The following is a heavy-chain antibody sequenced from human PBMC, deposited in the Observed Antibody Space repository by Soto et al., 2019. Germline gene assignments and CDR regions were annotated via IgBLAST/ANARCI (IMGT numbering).Heavy chain of an antibody. J-gene: IGHJ6*02. D-gene: IGHD4-17*01. Sequence: PSETLSLTCTISGGSINNDYWTWIRQPAGKGLEWIGRIYSSGSTNYNPSLKSRVTISVDTSKNQFSLKLSSVTAADTALYYCARVNYGDYYYGMDVWGQGTTVTVSS. CDR2: IYSSGST. CDR3: ARVNYGDYYYGMDV. CDR1: GGSINNDY. V-gene: IGHV4-4*07.